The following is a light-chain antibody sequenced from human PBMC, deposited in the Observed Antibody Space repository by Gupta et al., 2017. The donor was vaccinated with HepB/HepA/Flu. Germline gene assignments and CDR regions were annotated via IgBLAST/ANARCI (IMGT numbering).Light chain of an antibody. CDR3: MQGTHWPVT. Sequence: DVVMTQSRLYLHVTLGQPASISCRSSQSVVYTNGIAYLSWFLQRPGQSPRRLIYRVSNRDSGVPDRFSSSGSGTDFTLKISRVEDEDVGFYYCMQGTHWPVTFGQGTKVEI. V-gene: IGKV2-30*01. CDR1: QSVVYTNGIAY. J-gene: IGKJ1*01. CDR2: RVS.